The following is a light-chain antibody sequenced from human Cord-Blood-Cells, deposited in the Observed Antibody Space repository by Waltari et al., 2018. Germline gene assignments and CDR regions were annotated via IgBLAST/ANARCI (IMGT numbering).Light chain of an antibody. V-gene: IGLV2-14*01. CDR3: SSYAGSNNVV. CDR2: DVS. CDR1: SSDVGGYNY. Sequence: QSALTQPASVSGSPGQSITISCTGTSSDVGGYNYVSWYQQHPGKAPKLMFYDVSKRPSGVSNRFSGSKAGNTASLTISGLQAEDEADYYCSSYAGSNNVVFGGGTKLTVL. J-gene: IGLJ2*01.